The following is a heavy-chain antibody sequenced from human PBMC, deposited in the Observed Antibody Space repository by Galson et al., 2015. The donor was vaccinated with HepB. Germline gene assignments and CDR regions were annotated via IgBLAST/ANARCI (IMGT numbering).Heavy chain of an antibody. CDR1: GYIFTTYY. CDR3: ARASVYYDSGMDV. CDR2: INPTGGRT. D-gene: IGHD3-22*01. V-gene: IGHV1-46*03. Sequence: SVKVSCKASGYIFTTYYMHWVRQAPGQGLEWMGIINPTGGRTTYAQKFQGRVTMTRDKSTSTVYMELSSLRSEDTAMYYCARASVYYDSGMDVWGQGTTVTVSS. J-gene: IGHJ6*02.